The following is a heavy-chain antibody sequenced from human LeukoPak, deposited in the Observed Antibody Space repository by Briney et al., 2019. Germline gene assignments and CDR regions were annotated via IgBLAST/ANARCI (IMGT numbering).Heavy chain of an antibody. D-gene: IGHD2-15*01. Sequence: SETLSLTCAVYGGSFSGYYWSWIRQPPGKGLEWIGYIYYSGSTNYNPSLKSRVTISVDTSKNQFSLKLSSVTAADTAVYYCARVGGSSVVDYWGQGTLVTVSS. V-gene: IGHV4-59*01. CDR1: GGSFSGYY. CDR2: IYYSGST. J-gene: IGHJ4*02. CDR3: ARVGGSSVVDY.